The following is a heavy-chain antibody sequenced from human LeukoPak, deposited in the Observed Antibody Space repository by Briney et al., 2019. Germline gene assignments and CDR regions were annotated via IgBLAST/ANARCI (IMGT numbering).Heavy chain of an antibody. J-gene: IGHJ4*02. CDR1: GGSISSSSYY. CDR2: IYYSGST. Sequence: SETLSLTCTVSGGSISSSSYYWGWIRQPPGKGLEWIGSIYYSGSTYYNPSLKSRVTISVDTSKNQFSLKLSSVTAADTAVYYCAARYCSGGSCYWDPFDYWGQGTLVTVSS. D-gene: IGHD2-15*01. V-gene: IGHV4-39*07. CDR3: AARYCSGGSCYWDPFDY.